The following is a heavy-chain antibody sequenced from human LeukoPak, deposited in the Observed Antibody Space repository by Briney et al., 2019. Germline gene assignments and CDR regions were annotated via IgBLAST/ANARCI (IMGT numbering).Heavy chain of an antibody. J-gene: IGHJ4*02. CDR2: IIPIFGTA. CDR1: GGTFSSYA. V-gene: IGHV1-69*05. D-gene: IGHD6-13*01. CDR3: ARLAAAGTEEEDY. Sequence: ASVKVSCKASGGTFSSYAISWVRQAPGQGLEWMGGIIPIFGTANYAQKFQGRVTITTDESTSTAYMELSSLRSEDTAVYYFARLAAAGTEEEDYWGQGTLVTVSS.